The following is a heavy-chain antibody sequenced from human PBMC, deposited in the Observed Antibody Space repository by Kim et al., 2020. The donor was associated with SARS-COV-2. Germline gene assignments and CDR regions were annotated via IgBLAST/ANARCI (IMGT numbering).Heavy chain of an antibody. D-gene: IGHD4-17*01. J-gene: IGHJ6*02. V-gene: IGHV3-23*01. CDR2: ISGSGGST. Sequence: GGSLRLSCAASGFTFSSYAMSWVRQAPGKGLEWVSAISGSGGSTYYADSVKGRFTISRDNSKNTLYLQMNSLRAEDTAVYYCAKDLAAHDYGDYLPYYYYGMDVWGQGTTVTVSS. CDR1: GFTFSSYA. CDR3: AKDLAAHDYGDYLPYYYYGMDV.